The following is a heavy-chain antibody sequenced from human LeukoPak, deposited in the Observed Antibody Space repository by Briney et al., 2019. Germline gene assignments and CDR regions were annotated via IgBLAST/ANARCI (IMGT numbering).Heavy chain of an antibody. Sequence: GGSLRLSCAASGFTFSSYGMHWVRQAPGKGLEWVAFIRYDGSNKYYADSVKGRFTISRDNSKNTLYLQMNSLRAEDTAVYYCAKPTYYYGSGSPNSWFDPWGQGTLVTVSS. D-gene: IGHD3-10*01. V-gene: IGHV3-30*02. CDR3: AKPTYYYGSGSPNSWFDP. CDR2: IRYDGSNK. CDR1: GFTFSSYG. J-gene: IGHJ5*02.